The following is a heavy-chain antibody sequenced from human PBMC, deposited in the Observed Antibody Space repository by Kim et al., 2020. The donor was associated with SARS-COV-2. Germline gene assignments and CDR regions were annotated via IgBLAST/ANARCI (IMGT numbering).Heavy chain of an antibody. Sequence: SETLSLTCTVSGGSISSSSYYWGWIRQPPGKGLEWIGSIYYSGSTYYNPSLKSRVTISVDTSKNQFSLKLSPVTAADTAVYYCARMEEWLRFPLDYWGQG. J-gene: IGHJ4*02. D-gene: IGHD5-12*01. CDR2: IYYSGST. V-gene: IGHV4-39*01. CDR1: GGSISSSSYY. CDR3: ARMEEWLRFPLDY.